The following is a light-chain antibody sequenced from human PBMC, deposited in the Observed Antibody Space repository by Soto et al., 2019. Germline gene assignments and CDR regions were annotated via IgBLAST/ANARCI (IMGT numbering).Light chain of an antibody. CDR1: SSNIGAGYD. CDR3: QSYDSSLSGYV. CDR2: GNS. V-gene: IGLV1-40*01. J-gene: IGLJ1*01. Sequence: VLTQPPSVSGAPGQRVTISCTGSSSNIGAGYDVHWYEQLPGTAPKLLIYGNSNRPSGVPDRFSGSKSGTSASLAITGLQAEDDADYYCQSYDSSLSGYVFGTGTKVTVL.